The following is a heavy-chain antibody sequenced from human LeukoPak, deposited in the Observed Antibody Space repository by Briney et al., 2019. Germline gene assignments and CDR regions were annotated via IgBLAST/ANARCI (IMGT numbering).Heavy chain of an antibody. CDR3: ARARPDYDFWSGYSGYYYGMDV. CDR2: IYYSGST. V-gene: IGHV4-31*03. Sequence: PSETLSLTCTVSGGSISSGGYYWSWIRQHPGKGQEWIGYIYYSGSTYYNPSLKSRVTISVDTSKNQFSLKLSSVTAADTAVYYCARARPDYDFWSGYSGYYYGMDVWGQGTTVTVSS. J-gene: IGHJ6*02. CDR1: GGSISSGGYY. D-gene: IGHD3-3*01.